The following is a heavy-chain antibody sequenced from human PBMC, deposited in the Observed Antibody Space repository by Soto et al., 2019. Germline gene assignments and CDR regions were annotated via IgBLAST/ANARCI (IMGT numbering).Heavy chain of an antibody. CDR2: IYYSGTT. CDR3: AKGTIHYFDY. V-gene: IGHV4-31*03. Sequence: QVQLQESGPRLVEPSQTLSLTCTVSGGSISRDSYYWTWIRQHPGKGLEWIGYIYYSGTTHYNPSLKSRVTISVDMSKNQFSLMLRSVTAADTDVYYCAKGTIHYFDYSSQGPLVTVSA. CDR1: GGSISRDSYY. J-gene: IGHJ4*02.